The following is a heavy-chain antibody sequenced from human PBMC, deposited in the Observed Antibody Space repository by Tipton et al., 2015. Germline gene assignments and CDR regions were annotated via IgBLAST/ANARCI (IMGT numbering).Heavy chain of an antibody. J-gene: IGHJ4*02. Sequence: VQLVQSGAEVKKPGESLKISCKGSGYNFANSWVAWVRQMPGKGLEWMGIIYVDDSDTRYSQSFQGQVTISADMSNSSAYLQWSSLKASDSAVYYCARRLPYFEWSKVYYFDYWGQGSPVTVSP. CDR2: IYVDDSDT. D-gene: IGHD3-9*01. CDR1: GYNFANSW. V-gene: IGHV5-51*01. CDR3: ARRLPYFEWSKVYYFDY.